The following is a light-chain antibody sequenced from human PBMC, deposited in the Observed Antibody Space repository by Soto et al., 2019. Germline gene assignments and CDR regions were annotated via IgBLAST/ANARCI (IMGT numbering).Light chain of an antibody. J-gene: IGKJ1*01. V-gene: IGKV3-20*01. CDR1: QCVSSSF. CDR2: AAS. CDR3: QEYGTSRT. Sequence: EVALTQAPGTLSLSPCERSILSYRASQCVSSSFLAWYQQRPGQAPRLLIYAASNTAPGIPDRFSGSGSGTDFTLTISRLEPEDFAVYYCQEYGTSRTFGQGTKVDIK.